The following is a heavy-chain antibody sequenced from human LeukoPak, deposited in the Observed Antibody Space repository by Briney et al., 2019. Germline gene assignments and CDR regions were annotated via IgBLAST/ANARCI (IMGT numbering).Heavy chain of an antibody. V-gene: IGHV3-23*01. CDR1: GFTFSSYW. J-gene: IGHJ6*03. CDR3: AKADYYYYYMDV. CDR2: ISGSGGST. Sequence: GGSLRLSCAASGFTFSSYWMSWVRQAPGKGLEWVSAISGSGGSTYYADSVKGRFTISRDNSNSTLYVQMNSLRAEDTAVYYCAKADYYYYYMDVWGKGTTVTVSS.